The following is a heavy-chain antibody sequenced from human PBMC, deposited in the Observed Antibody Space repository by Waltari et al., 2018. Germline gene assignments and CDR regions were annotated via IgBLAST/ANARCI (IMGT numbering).Heavy chain of an antibody. CDR1: GLTFGSYG. CDR2: ISYDGSNK. CDR3: AKGRRNELQGLSYFDS. D-gene: IGHD1-7*01. Sequence: QVHLVESGGGVVQPGQSLRLSCVVSGLTFGSYGLHWVRQAPGKGLEWVAIISYDGSNKYYGDSVKGRFTISRDNSNNTLYLRMNSLRPEDTAVYYCAKGRRNELQGLSYFDSWGQGTLVTVSS. V-gene: IGHV3-30*18. J-gene: IGHJ4*02.